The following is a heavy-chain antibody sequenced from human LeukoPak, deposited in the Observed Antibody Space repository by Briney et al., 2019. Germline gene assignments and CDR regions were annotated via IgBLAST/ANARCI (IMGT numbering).Heavy chain of an antibody. D-gene: IGHD2-15*01. CDR2: IIPIFGTA. CDR1: GGTFSSYA. J-gene: IGHJ6*03. Sequence: SVKVSCKASGGTFSSYAISWVRQAPGQGLEWMGGIIPIFGTANYAQKFQGRVTITADESTSTAYMELSSLRSEDTAVYYCARGYCSGGSCRYYYYYMDVWGKGTTVTVSS. CDR3: ARGYCSGGSCRYYYYYMDV. V-gene: IGHV1-69*13.